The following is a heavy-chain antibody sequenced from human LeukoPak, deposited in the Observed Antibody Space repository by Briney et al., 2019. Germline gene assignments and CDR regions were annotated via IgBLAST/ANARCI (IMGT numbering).Heavy chain of an antibody. CDR3: ARWASMAYYDSSGYYPYYFDY. D-gene: IGHD3-22*01. CDR2: ISAYNGNT. J-gene: IGHJ4*02. Sequence: GASVKVSCKAPGYTLTRSGICAVPQAPGQGLEWMGWISAYNGNTDYAQKLQGRVTMTTDTSTSTAYMELRSLRSDDTAVYYCARWASMAYYDSSGYYPYYFDYWGQGTLVTVSS. CDR1: GYTLTRSG. V-gene: IGHV1-18*01.